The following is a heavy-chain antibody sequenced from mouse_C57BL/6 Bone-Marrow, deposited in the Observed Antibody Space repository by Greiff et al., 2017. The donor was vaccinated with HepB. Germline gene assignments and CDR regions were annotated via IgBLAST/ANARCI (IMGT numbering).Heavy chain of an antibody. CDR3: ARITTVVAHFDY. V-gene: IGHV3-6*01. Sequence: EVQLQESGPGLVKPSQSLSLTCSVTGYSITSGYYWNWIRQFPGNKLEWMGYISYDGSNNYNPSLKNRISITRDTSKNQFFLKLNPVTNEDTATYYCARITTVVAHFDYWGQGTTLTVSA. J-gene: IGHJ2*01. CDR2: ISYDGSN. D-gene: IGHD1-1*01. CDR1: GYSITSGYY.